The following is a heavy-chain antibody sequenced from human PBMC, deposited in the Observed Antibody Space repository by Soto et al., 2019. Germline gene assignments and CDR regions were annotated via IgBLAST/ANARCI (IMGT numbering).Heavy chain of an antibody. CDR1: GFTFSNSW. Sequence: LRLSCAASGFTFSNSWMHWVRQVSGKGLEWVSRINADGTSTSYADSVKGRFTISRDNAKNTLYLHVNSLRAEDTAVYYCVKVLARGVGVPRFYFDSWGQGALVTVSS. V-gene: IGHV3-74*01. CDR2: INADGTST. J-gene: IGHJ4*02. CDR3: VKVLARGVGVPRFYFDS. D-gene: IGHD2-2*01.